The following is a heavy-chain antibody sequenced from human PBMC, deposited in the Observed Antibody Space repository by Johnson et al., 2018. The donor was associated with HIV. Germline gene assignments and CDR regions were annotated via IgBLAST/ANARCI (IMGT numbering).Heavy chain of an antibody. V-gene: IGHV3-30*04. CDR2: TSSDGSGK. CDR1: QFTFSSYA. Sequence: QVQLVESGGGVVLPGRSLRSSYAASQFTFSSYAFHWVRQAPGKGLVWVALTSSDGSGKYYADSVKSQSTLSRDNSKNTLYLQMHSLTPEDKAVYYCARGAVSGYVSVDAFHIWGQGTLVTVSS. CDR3: ARGAVSGYVSVDAFHI. J-gene: IGHJ3*02. D-gene: IGHD5-12*01.